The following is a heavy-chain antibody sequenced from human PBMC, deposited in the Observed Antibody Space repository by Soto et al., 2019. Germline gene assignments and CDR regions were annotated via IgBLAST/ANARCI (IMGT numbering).Heavy chain of an antibody. J-gene: IGHJ5*02. D-gene: IGHD3-3*01. V-gene: IGHV1-46*01. Sequence: ASVEVSCKAPGDTFTSYYLDWVRQAPGQGLEWMGVINPHGGSTKYAQKFQGRITMTRDTSRSTVYMELSSLRSDDTAIYYCARSSGGNFGIIIEGSNWFDPWGQG. CDR1: GDTFTSYY. CDR3: ARSSGGNFGIIIEGSNWFDP. CDR2: INPHGGST.